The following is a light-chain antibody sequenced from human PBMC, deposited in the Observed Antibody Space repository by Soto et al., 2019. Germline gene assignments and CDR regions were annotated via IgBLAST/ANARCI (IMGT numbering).Light chain of an antibody. Sequence: DIQMTQSPSTLSGSVGDRFTITCRASQTISSWLAWYQQKPGKAPKLLIYKASTLKSGVPSRFSGSGSGTEFTLTISSLQPDDFATYYCQLYTCYSEAFAQGAKV. CDR1: QTISSW. V-gene: IGKV1-5*03. J-gene: IGKJ1*01. CDR3: QLYTCYSEA. CDR2: KAS.